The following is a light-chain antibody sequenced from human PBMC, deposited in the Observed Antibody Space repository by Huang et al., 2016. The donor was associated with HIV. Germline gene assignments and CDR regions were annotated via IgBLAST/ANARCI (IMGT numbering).Light chain of an antibody. J-gene: IGKJ2*01. CDR2: HSS. CDR3: QQSYTTPRYT. CDR1: QSIRNY. Sequence: DIQMTQSPSSLSASVGDRVTITCRASQSIRNYVNCYQQKAGKAPKLLIYHSSTLQNGFPSRFSCSGSGTDFTLSISSLQPEDFATYYCQQSYTTPRYTFGQGTKLEIK. V-gene: IGKV1-39*01.